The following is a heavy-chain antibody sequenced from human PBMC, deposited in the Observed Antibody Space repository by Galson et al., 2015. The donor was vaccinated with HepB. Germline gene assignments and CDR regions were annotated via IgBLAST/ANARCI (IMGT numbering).Heavy chain of an antibody. J-gene: IGHJ3*02. CDR3: ARIYCSSTSCYRYAFDI. CDR2: ISPSGGST. V-gene: IGHV1-46*04. CDR1: GYTFTSYG. D-gene: IGHD2-2*02. Sequence: SVKVSCKASGYTFTSYGISWVRQAPGQGLEWMGIISPSGGSTSYAQKLQGRVTMTRDTSTSTVYMELSSPRSEDTAVYYCARIYCSSTSCYRYAFDIWGQGTMVTVSS.